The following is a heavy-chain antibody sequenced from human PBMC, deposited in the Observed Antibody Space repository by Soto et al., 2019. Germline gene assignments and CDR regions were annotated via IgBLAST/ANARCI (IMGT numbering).Heavy chain of an antibody. D-gene: IGHD1-26*01. V-gene: IGHV2-5*02. Sequence: QLTLKESGPTLVKPTQTLTLTCTFSGFSLTTSGVGVAWIRQTPGKALEWLTLIYWDDDKRYSPSLNRRLTITKDTSKNQVVLTLTNMDPTDTATYYCARGRGPGDRRGWYFDLWGRGTLVTVSS. J-gene: IGHJ2*01. CDR2: IYWDDDK. CDR1: GFSLTTSGVG. CDR3: ARGRGPGDRRGWYFDL.